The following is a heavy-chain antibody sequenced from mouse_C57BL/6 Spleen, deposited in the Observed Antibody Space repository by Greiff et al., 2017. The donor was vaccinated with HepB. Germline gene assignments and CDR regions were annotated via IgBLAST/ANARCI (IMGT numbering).Heavy chain of an antibody. CDR1: GFSLTSYG. CDR3: ARKGGYSSYYYAMDY. CDR2: IWSGGST. J-gene: IGHJ4*01. D-gene: IGHD2-3*01. V-gene: IGHV2-2*01. Sequence: VKLMESGPGLVQPSQSLSITCTVSGFSLTSYGVHWVRQSPGKGLEWLGVIWSGGSTDYNAAFISRLSISKDNSKSQVFFKMNSLQADDTAIYYWARKGGYSSYYYAMDYWGQGTSVTVSS.